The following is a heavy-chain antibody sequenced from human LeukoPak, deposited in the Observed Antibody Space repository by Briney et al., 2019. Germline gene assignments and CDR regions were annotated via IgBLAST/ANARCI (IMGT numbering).Heavy chain of an antibody. D-gene: IGHD3-16*01. J-gene: IGHJ4*02. CDR1: GFTFSSYG. Sequence: PGGSLRLSCAASGFTFSSYGMHWVRQAPGKGLEWVAVISYDGSNKYYADSVKGRFTISRDNSKNTLYLQMNSLRAEDTAVYYCARDGGPFDSWGQGTLVTVSS. V-gene: IGHV3-30*03. CDR2: ISYDGSNK. CDR3: ARDGGPFDS.